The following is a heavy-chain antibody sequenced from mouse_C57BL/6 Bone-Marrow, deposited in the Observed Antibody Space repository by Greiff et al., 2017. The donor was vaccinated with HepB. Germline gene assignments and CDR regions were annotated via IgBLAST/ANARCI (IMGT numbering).Heavy chain of an antibody. V-gene: IGHV14-1*01. Sequence: EVQLQQSGAELVRPGASVKLSCTASGFNIKDYYMHWVKQRPEQGLEWIGRIDPEDGDTEYAPKFQGKATMTADTSSNTAYLLLSSLTSEDTAVYYCTTWGLLLRESYFGCWGQGTTLTVSS. CDR3: TTWGLLLRESYFGC. J-gene: IGHJ2*01. D-gene: IGHD1-1*01. CDR2: IDPEDGDT. CDR1: GFNIKDYY.